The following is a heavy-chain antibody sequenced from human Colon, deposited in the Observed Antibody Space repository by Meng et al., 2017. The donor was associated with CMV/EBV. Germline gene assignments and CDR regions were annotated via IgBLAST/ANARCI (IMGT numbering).Heavy chain of an antibody. CDR2: IYSGGATT. J-gene: IGHJ6*02. CDR1: GFTFTNYA. D-gene: IGHD3-22*01. Sequence: GGSLRLSCAASGFTFTNYAMGWARQAPGKGLEWVSVIYSGGATTYYGDSVKGRFTISRDDSKNTLYLQMNSLRAEDTAVYYCAKDRNSRSHYDSSMDVWGQGTTVTVSS. V-gene: IGHV3-23*03. CDR3: AKDRNSRSHYDSSMDV.